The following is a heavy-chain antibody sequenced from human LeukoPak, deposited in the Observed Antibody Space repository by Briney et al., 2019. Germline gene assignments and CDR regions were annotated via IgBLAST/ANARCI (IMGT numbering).Heavy chain of an antibody. J-gene: IGHJ4*02. Sequence: TSETLSLTCTVSGGSFSTYYWSWIRQPPGKGLEWIGYVSYSGSANYDPSPKSRVTMSVDTSKSQFSLKLTSVTAADTAVYYCARDRGYCSGSNCYHYFDYWGQGTLVPVSS. D-gene: IGHD2-15*01. CDR3: ARDRGYCSGSNCYHYFDY. CDR1: GGSFSTYY. V-gene: IGHV4-59*01. CDR2: VSYSGSA.